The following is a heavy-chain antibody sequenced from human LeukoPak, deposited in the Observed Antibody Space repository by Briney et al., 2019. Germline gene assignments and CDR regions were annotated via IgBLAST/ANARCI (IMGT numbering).Heavy chain of an antibody. CDR1: GGSISSSSYY. J-gene: IGHJ4*02. V-gene: IGHV4-39*01. CDR2: IYYSGST. D-gene: IGHD3-22*01. CDR3: ARLYYDSSGYYHFDY. Sequence: KPSETLSLTCTVSGGSISSSSYYWGWIRQPPGKGLEWIGSIYYSGSTCYNPSLKSRVTISVDTSKNQLSLKLSSVTAADTAVYYCARLYYDSSGYYHFDYWGQGTLVTVSS.